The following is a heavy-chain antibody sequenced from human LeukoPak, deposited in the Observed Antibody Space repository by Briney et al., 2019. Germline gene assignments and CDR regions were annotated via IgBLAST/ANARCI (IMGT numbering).Heavy chain of an antibody. CDR2: ISSSGSTI. CDR1: GFTFSSYE. D-gene: IGHD5-18*01. V-gene: IGHV3-48*03. J-gene: IGHJ4*02. Sequence: PGGSLRLSCAASGFTFSSYEMNWVRQAPGKGLEWVSYISSSGSTIYYADSVKGRFAISRDNAKNSLYLQMNSLRAEDTAVYYCARGGYSYGFDYWGQGTLVTVSS. CDR3: ARGGYSYGFDY.